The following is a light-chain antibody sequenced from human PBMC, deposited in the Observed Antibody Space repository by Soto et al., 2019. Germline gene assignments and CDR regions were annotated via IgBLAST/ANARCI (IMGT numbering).Light chain of an antibody. V-gene: IGKV1-5*01. Sequence: DIQMTQSPSTLSASVGDRVTITCRASQSISAWLAWYQQKPGTAPKLLIYDASILNGGVPSRFSGSGSKTEFTLIISSLHTDDFATYYCQQYASYPRTFGPGTKVDIK. CDR2: DAS. CDR3: QQYASYPRT. CDR1: QSISAW. J-gene: IGKJ1*01.